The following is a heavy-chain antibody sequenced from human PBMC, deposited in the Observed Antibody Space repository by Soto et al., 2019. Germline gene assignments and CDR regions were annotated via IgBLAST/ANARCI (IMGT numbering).Heavy chain of an antibody. CDR1: GDSIRSYY. J-gene: IGHJ6*02. D-gene: IGHD5-12*01. V-gene: IGHV4-59*01. CDR3: ARAYGGFDNGLDV. CDR2: IYYSGST. Sequence: SETLSLTCTVSGDSIRSYYWTWIRQPPGKGLELIGYIYYSGSTRYNPSLKSRVTISVDMSKDQFSLKLSSVIAADTAVYYCARAYGGFDNGLDVWGQGTAVTVSS.